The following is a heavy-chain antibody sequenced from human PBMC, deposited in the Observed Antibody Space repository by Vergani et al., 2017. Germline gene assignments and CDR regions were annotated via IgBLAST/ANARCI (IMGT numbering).Heavy chain of an antibody. D-gene: IGHD1-7*01. CDR3: ASYERGPRNSYYYYYTTDV. V-gene: IGHV3-30*01. J-gene: IGHJ6*02. CDR2: ISYDGSDK. CDR1: GFTFSSYA. Sequence: QVQLVESGGGVVQPGRSLRLSCAASGFTFSSYAMHWVRQAPGKGLEWVAVISYDGSDKYYADSVKGRFTISRDNSKNTLYLQMNSLRAEDTAVYYCASYERGPRNSYYYYYTTDVWGQGTTVTVSS.